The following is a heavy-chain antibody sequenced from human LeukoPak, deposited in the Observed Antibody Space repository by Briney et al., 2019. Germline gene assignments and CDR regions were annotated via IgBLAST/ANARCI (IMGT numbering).Heavy chain of an antibody. CDR2: INHSGST. V-gene: IGHV4-34*01. CDR3: ARLYSSSWYGNDY. J-gene: IGHJ4*02. D-gene: IGHD6-13*01. Sequence: PSETLSLTCAVYGGSFSGYYWSWIRQPPGKGLEWIGEINHSGSTNYNPSLKSRVTISVDTSKNQFSLKLSSVTAADTAVYYCARLYSSSWYGNDYWGQGTLVTVSS. CDR1: GGSFSGYY.